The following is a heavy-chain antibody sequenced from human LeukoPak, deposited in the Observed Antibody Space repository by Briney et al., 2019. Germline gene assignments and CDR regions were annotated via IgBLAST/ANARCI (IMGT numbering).Heavy chain of an antibody. CDR3: ARARGRRAFDI. D-gene: IGHD6-6*01. Sequence: PSETLSLTCTVSGGSISNYYWSWIRQPPGKGLEWIGEINHSGSTNYNPSLKSRVTISVDTSKNQFSLKLSSVTAADTAVYYCARARGRRAFDIWGQGTMVTVSS. CDR1: GGSISNYY. V-gene: IGHV4-34*01. J-gene: IGHJ3*02. CDR2: INHSGST.